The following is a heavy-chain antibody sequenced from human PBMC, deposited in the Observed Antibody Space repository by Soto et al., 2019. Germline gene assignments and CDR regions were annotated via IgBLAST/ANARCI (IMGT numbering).Heavy chain of an antibody. D-gene: IGHD6-13*01. J-gene: IGHJ3*02. CDR1: RDTFTSNY. Sequence: ASAKASSKASRDTFTSNYMHWVRQSPGQGLEWMGIINPRGGSTSYAQKFQGRVTMTRDTSTSTVYMELSSLRSEDTAVYYCASDPEDNSSSWGIWGQGTMVTVSS. CDR3: ASDPEDNSSSWGI. CDR2: INPRGGST. V-gene: IGHV1-46*03.